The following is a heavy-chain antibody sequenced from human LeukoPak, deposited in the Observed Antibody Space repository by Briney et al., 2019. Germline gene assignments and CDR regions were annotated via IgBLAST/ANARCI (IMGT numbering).Heavy chain of an antibody. CDR3: ANRGVYYFDY. CDR1: GFTFSSYA. Sequence: GGSLRLSCAASGFTFSSYAMSWVRQAPGKGLEWVSAISGSGVTTHYAGSVKGRFSTSRDNSKNTLYLQMNSLRAEDTAVYYCANRGVYYFDYWGQGTLVTVSS. D-gene: IGHD3-10*01. CDR2: ISGSGVTT. J-gene: IGHJ4*02. V-gene: IGHV3-23*01.